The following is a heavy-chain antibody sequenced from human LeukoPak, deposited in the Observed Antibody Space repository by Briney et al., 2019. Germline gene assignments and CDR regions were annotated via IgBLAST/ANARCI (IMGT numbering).Heavy chain of an antibody. CDR2: IKQDGSEK. J-gene: IGHJ3*02. D-gene: IGHD4-17*01. V-gene: IGHV3-7*01. Sequence: GESLKISCAASGFAFSSYWMSWVRQAPGKGLEWVANIKQDGSEKYYVDSVKGRFTISRDNAKNSLYLQMNSLRAEDTAVYYCARVGAVTDGAFDIWGQGTMVTVSS. CDR3: ARVGAVTDGAFDI. CDR1: GFAFSSYW.